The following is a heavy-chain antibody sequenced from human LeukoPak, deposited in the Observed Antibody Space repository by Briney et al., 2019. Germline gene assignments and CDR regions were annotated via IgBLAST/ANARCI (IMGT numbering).Heavy chain of an antibody. D-gene: IGHD3-3*01. CDR3: ARGILLRFLEWLSTSGFDP. CDR1: GGSISSGSYY. V-gene: IGHV4-61*02. CDR2: IYTSGST. J-gene: IGHJ5*02. Sequence: PSETLSLTCTVSGGSISSGSYYWSWIRQPAGKRLEWIGRIYTSGSTNYNPSLKSRVTISVDTSKNQFSLKLSSVTAADTAVYYCARGILLRFLEWLSTSGFDPWGQGTLVTVSS.